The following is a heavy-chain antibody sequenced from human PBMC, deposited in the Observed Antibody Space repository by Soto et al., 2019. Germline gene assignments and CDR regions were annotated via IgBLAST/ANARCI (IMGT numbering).Heavy chain of an antibody. CDR1: VFTSSG. D-gene: IGHD3-3*01. Sequence: QDQLVQSGAEVKKPGASVKVSCKASVFTSSGISWVRQAPGQRLEWMGWISTHNGNTIYAQKFQGRVIMTMDTSPTTVYMELRSLRPDDTSVYLCAREGILGLCDAYDLWGQGTMVTVSS. J-gene: IGHJ3*01. CDR3: AREGILGLCDAYDL. CDR2: ISTHNGNT. V-gene: IGHV1-18*04.